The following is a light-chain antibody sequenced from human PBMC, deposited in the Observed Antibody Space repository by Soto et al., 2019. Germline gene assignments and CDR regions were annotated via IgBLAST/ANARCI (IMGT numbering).Light chain of an antibody. CDR3: CSYAGSSSPYV. J-gene: IGLJ1*01. V-gene: IGLV2-23*02. CDR2: EVS. Sequence: QSVLTQPASVSGSPGQSITISCTGTSSDVGSYNPVSWYQQHPGKAPKLMIYEVSKRPSGVSNRFSGSKSGNTASLTISGLQAEDEAYYYCCSYAGSSSPYVFGTGTKVTVL. CDR1: SSDVGSYNP.